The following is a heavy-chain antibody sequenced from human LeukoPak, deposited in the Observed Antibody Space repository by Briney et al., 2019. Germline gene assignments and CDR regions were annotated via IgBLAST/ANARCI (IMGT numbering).Heavy chain of an antibody. Sequence: GASVKVSCEASVYTFTSYDINWVRQATGQGLEWMGWMNPNSGNTGYAQKFQGRVTMTRNTSISTAYMELSSLRSEDTAVYYCARGHPHYYDSSGYANWGQGTLVTVSS. J-gene: IGHJ4*02. CDR1: VYTFTSYD. D-gene: IGHD3-22*01. CDR3: ARGHPHYYDSSGYAN. V-gene: IGHV1-8*01. CDR2: MNPNSGNT.